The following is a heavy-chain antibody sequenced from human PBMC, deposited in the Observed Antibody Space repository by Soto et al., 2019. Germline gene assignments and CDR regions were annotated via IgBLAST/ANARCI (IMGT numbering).Heavy chain of an antibody. V-gene: IGHV3-30-3*01. CDR2: ISYHGSNK. J-gene: IGHJ6*02. CDR1: GFTFSSYA. CDR3: ARAGCDGGRCYTLVGLRYGMDV. Sequence: QVQLVESGGGVVQPGRSLRLSCAASGFTFSSYAMYWVRQAPGKGLEWVAVISYHGSNKYYADSVKGRFTISRDNSKNTLYLQMNSLRAEDTAVYYCARAGCDGGRCYTLVGLRYGMDVWGQGTTVTVSS. D-gene: IGHD2-15*01.